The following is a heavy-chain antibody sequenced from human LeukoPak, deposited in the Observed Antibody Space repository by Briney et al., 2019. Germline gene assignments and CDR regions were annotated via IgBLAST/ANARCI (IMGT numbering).Heavy chain of an antibody. D-gene: IGHD3-10*01. V-gene: IGHV3-21*01. CDR2: IRSSSSYI. CDR1: GFTFSSYS. Sequence: GGSLRLSCAASGFTFSSYSMNWVRQAPGKGLEWVSSIRSSSSYIYYADSVKGRFTISRDNSKSTLCLQMNSLRAEDTAVYYCARADRITMVRGVIQAAYLDYWGQGTLVTVSS. CDR3: ARADRITMVRGVIQAAYLDY. J-gene: IGHJ4*02.